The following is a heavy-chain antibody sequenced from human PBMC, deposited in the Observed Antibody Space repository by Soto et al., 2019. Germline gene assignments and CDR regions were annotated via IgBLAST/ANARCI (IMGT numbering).Heavy chain of an antibody. CDR2: ISAYNGNT. CDR3: AREGSYCTNGVCYTAPYYYYGMAV. Sequence: GASVKVSCKASGYTFTSYGISCVRQAPGQGLEWMGWISAYNGNTNYAQKLQGRVTMTTDTSTSTAYMELRSLRSDDTAVYYCAREGSYCTNGVCYTAPYYYYGMAVWGQGTTVTVSS. CDR1: GYTFTSYG. D-gene: IGHD2-8*01. V-gene: IGHV1-18*01. J-gene: IGHJ6*02.